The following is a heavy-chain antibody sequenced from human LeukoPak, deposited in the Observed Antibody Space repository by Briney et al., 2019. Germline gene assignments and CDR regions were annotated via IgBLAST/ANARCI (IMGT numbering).Heavy chain of an antibody. Sequence: GGSLRLSCAASGFTFSNYAMSWVRQAPGKGLEWVSVISGSGSSTYYANSVKGRFTISRDNSKNTLYLQMNSLRAEDTAVYSCARASGPFDYWGQGTLVTVSS. J-gene: IGHJ4*02. V-gene: IGHV3-23*01. CDR2: ISGSGSST. CDR3: ARASGPFDY. D-gene: IGHD3-10*01. CDR1: GFTFSNYA.